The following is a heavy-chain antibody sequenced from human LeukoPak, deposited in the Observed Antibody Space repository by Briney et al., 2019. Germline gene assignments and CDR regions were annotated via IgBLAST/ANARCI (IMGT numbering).Heavy chain of an antibody. CDR2: ISWNSGSI. Sequence: QPGRSLRLSCAASGFTFDDYAMHWVRQAPGKGLEWVSGISWNSGSIGYADSVKGRFTISRDNAKNSLYLQMNSLRVEDTALYYCVKDMSAMVRGVIMGAFDIWAKGQWSPSLQ. D-gene: IGHD3-10*01. J-gene: IGHJ3*02. CDR1: GFTFDDYA. V-gene: IGHV3-9*01. CDR3: VKDMSAMVRGVIMGAFDI.